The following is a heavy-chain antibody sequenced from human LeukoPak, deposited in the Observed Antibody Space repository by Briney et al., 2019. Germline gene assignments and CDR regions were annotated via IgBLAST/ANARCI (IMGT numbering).Heavy chain of an antibody. V-gene: IGHV4-38-2*01. CDR2: IYHSGST. CDR1: DYSISSGYY. Sequence: PSETLSLTCAASDYSISSGYYWGWIRQPPGKGLEWIGSIYHSGSTYYKPSLKSRVTMSVDTSKNQFSLKLSSVTAADTAVYYCARTYSSGSSTWFDPWGQGTLVAVSS. D-gene: IGHD6-19*01. CDR3: ARTYSSGSSTWFDP. J-gene: IGHJ5*02.